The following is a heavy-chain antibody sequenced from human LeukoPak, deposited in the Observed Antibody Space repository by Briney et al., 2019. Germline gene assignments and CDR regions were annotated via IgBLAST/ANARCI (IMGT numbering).Heavy chain of an antibody. Sequence: KESGPVLVERTETLTLTCTVSGVSLSNARMGVSWSRQPPGKALARPAHIFSNDEKSYSTSLKSRLTISKDTSKRQVVLTMTNMDPVDTATYYCARTYYYDSSGYYYGYWGQGTLVTVSS. CDR2: IFSNDEK. D-gene: IGHD3-22*01. J-gene: IGHJ4*02. CDR3: ARTYYYDSSGYYYGY. V-gene: IGHV2-26*01. CDR1: GVSLSNARMG.